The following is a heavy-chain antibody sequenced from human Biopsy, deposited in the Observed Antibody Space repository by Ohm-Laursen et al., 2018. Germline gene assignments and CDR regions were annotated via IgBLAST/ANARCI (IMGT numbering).Heavy chain of an antibody. CDR3: ARDRRGDSYMDV. CDR1: GDSIRSYS. J-gene: IGHJ6*02. V-gene: IGHV4-59*01. CDR2: VYFTGST. D-gene: IGHD2-15*01. Sequence: SETLSLTCTVSGDSIRSYSWSWIRQIPEQRLEWIGHVYFTGSTNFNPSLKSRVTISVDTSSVRFSLTLISVTAADTAISYCARDRRGDSYMDVWGQGTTVTVSS.